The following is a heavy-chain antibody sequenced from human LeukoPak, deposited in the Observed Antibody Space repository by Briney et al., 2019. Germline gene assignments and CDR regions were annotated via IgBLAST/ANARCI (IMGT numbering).Heavy chain of an antibody. Sequence: GGSLRLSCAVSGFTFRSYAMSWFRQAPGKGLEWVSAISGSGGSTYYADSVKGRFTISRDNSKNTLYLQMNSLRAEDTAVYYCAKGLNLSFGELFLDYWGQGTLVTVSS. CDR2: ISGSGGST. J-gene: IGHJ4*02. V-gene: IGHV3-23*01. CDR1: GFTFRSYA. CDR3: AKGLNLSFGELFLDY. D-gene: IGHD3-10*01.